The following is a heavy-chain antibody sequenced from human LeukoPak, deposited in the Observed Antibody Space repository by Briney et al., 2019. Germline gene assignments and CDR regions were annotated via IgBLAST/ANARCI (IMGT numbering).Heavy chain of an antibody. CDR2: ISESSGST. V-gene: IGHV3-23*01. J-gene: IGHJ5*02. Sequence: GGSLRLSCAASGLTFSSYAMSSVRQAPGKGLERVSAISESSGSTSHTVSVTGRFTISRDNSKITLYLQMNSLRAEDTAVCYCAKVNGRQWLVRGWFDPWGQGTLVTVPS. D-gene: IGHD6-19*01. CDR3: AKVNGRQWLVRGWFDP. CDR1: GLTFSSYA.